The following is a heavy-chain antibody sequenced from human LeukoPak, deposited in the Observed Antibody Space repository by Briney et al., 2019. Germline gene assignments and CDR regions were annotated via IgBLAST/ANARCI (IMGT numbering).Heavy chain of an antibody. V-gene: IGHV3-23*01. D-gene: IGHD4-23*01. Sequence: GGSLRLSCAASGFTFSGYAMNWVRQAPGKGLEWVSGIGYTGDSTFYADSVKGRFTVSRDSSKNTLFLHMNSLRAEDTALYYCAKSPTVDAAFDIWGQGTMVTVSS. CDR2: IGYTGDST. J-gene: IGHJ3*02. CDR3: AKSPTVDAAFDI. CDR1: GFTFSGYA.